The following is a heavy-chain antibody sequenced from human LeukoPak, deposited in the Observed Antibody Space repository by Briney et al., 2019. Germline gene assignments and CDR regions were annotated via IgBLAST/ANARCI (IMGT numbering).Heavy chain of an antibody. Sequence: GGSLRLSCAASGFTFSSYAMSWVRQAPGKGLEWVSAISGSGGSTYYADSVKGRFTISRDNSKNTLYLPMNSLRAEDTAVYYCAMVLLRSLFYFDYWGQGTLVTVSS. J-gene: IGHJ4*02. CDR1: GFTFSSYA. D-gene: IGHD1-26*01. CDR2: ISGSGGST. CDR3: AMVLLRSLFYFDY. V-gene: IGHV3-23*01.